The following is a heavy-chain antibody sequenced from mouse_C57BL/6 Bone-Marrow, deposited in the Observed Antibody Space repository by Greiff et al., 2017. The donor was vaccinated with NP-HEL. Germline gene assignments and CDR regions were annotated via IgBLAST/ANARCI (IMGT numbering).Heavy chain of an antibody. D-gene: IGHD2-10*02. CDR2: ISYDGSN. J-gene: IGHJ2*01. Sequence: ESGPGLVKPSQSLSLTCSVTGYSIPSGSYWNWIRRFPGNKLEWVGSISYDGSNNYSPSLKNRISITRDPSKNQFFLKLNSVTAEDTATYYCARAYGNYLDYWGQGTTLTVSS. V-gene: IGHV3-6*01. CDR1: GYSIPSGSY. CDR3: ARAYGNYLDY.